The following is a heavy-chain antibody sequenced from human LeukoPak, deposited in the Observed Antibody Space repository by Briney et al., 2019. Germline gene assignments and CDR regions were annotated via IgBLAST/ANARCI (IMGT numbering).Heavy chain of an antibody. CDR3: AWGGDYFDF. D-gene: IGHD3-16*01. Sequence: GGSLRLSCSASGSTFSDAWMGWVRQAPGKGLEWVGRIKSKANGETTHFAAPVKGRFTISRDDSKNTLYLQMNGLKTEDTAVYYCAWGGDYFDFWGRGTLVTVSS. J-gene: IGHJ4*02. CDR2: IKSKANGETT. CDR1: GSTFSDAW. V-gene: IGHV3-15*01.